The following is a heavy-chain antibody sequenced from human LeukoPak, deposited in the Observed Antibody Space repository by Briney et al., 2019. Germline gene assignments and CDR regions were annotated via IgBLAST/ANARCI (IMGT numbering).Heavy chain of an antibody. CDR2: ISHTAST. CDR1: GGSMSHH. D-gene: IGHD5-24*01. CDR3: AREKSPERKTWLQLGAFDV. J-gene: IGHJ3*01. V-gene: IGHV4-59*11. Sequence: SETLTLTCTVSGGSMSHHWSWIRQSPGKGLEWIGYISHTASTNYNPSLKSRVTLSIDTSKSQLSFQLTSVTAADTAVYYCAREKSPERKTWLQLGAFDVWGQGTVVTVSS.